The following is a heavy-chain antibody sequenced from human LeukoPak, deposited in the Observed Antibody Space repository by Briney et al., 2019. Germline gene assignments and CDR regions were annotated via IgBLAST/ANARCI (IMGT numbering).Heavy chain of an antibody. V-gene: IGHV3-20*04. CDR1: GFTFDDYG. CDR3: ARRTGSHLPNWFDP. CDR2: INWNGGST. D-gene: IGHD3-10*01. Sequence: GGSLRLSCAASGFTFDDYGMSWVRQAPGKGLEWVSGINWNGGSTGYADSVKGRFTISRDNAKNSLYLQMNSLRAEDTALYYCARRTGSHLPNWFDPWGQGTLVTVSS. J-gene: IGHJ5*02.